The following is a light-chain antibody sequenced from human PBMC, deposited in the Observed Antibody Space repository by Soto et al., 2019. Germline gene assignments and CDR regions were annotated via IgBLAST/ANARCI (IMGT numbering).Light chain of an antibody. Sequence: QPMLTQSPSASASLGASVKFTCTLSSGHSSYAIAWHQQQPEKGPRYLMKLNSDGSHSKGDGIPDRFSGSSSGAERYLTISSLQSEDEADYYCQTWGTGIHVFGTGTKLTVL. CDR3: QTWGTGIHV. V-gene: IGLV4-69*01. CDR2: LNSDGSH. J-gene: IGLJ1*01. CDR1: SGHSSYA.